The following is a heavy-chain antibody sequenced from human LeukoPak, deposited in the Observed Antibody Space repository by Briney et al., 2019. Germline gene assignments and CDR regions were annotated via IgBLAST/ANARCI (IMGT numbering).Heavy chain of an antibody. J-gene: IGHJ6*03. CDR2: IIPIFGTA. CDR3: ARDISGYDFYNMDV. CDR1: GGTFSSYA. V-gene: IGHV1-69*05. Sequence: SVKVSCKASGGTFSSYAISWVRQAPGQGLEWMGGIIPIFGTANYAQKFQGGVTITTDESTSTAYMELSSLRSEDTAVYYCARDISGYDFYNMDVWGKGTTVTVSS. D-gene: IGHD5-12*01.